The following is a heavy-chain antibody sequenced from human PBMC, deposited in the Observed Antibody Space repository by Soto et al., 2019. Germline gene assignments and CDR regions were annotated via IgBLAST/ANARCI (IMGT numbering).Heavy chain of an antibody. J-gene: IGHJ4*02. D-gene: IGHD3-9*01. CDR1: GFTFSSYA. CDR3: APVLRYFDPFDY. CDR2: ISGSGGST. Sequence: PGGSLSLSCAASGFTFSSYAMSWVRQAPGKGLEWVSAISGSGGSTYYADSVKGRFTISRDNSKNALYLQMNSLRAEDTAVYCCAPVLRYFDPFDYWGQGTLVTVSS. V-gene: IGHV3-23*01.